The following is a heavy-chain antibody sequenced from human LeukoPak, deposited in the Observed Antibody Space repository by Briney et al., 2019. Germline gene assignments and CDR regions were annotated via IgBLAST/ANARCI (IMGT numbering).Heavy chain of an antibody. CDR3: ARSRGWLQSHPLGY. CDR2: IYYSGST. Sequence: SETLSLTCTASGGSISSYYWSWIRQPPGKGLEWIGYIYYSGSTNYNPSLKSRVTISVDTSKNQFSLKLSSVTAADTAVYYCARSRGWLQSHPLGYWGQGTLVTVSS. D-gene: IGHD5-24*01. V-gene: IGHV4-59*12. J-gene: IGHJ4*02. CDR1: GGSISSYY.